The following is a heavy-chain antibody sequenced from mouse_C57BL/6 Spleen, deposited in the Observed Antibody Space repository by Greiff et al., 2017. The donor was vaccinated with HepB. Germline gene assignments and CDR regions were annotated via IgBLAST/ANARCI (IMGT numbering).Heavy chain of an antibody. J-gene: IGHJ2*01. CDR2: IYPGSGST. CDR3: ARFGDYPLLADY. Sequence: QVQLQQPGAELVKPGASVKMSCKASGYTFTSYWITWVKQRPGQGLEWIGDIYPGSGSTNYNEKFKSKATLTVDTSSSTAYMQLSSLTSEDSAVYYCARFGDYPLLADYWGQGTTLTVSS. CDR1: GYTFTSYW. D-gene: IGHD2-10*01. V-gene: IGHV1-55*01.